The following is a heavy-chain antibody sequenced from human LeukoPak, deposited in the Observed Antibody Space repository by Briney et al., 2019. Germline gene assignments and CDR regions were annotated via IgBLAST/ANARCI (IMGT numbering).Heavy chain of an antibody. Sequence: GGSLRLPCAASGFTFSSYSMNWVRQAPGKGLEWVPSISSSSSYIYYADSVKGRFTISRDNAKNSLYLQMNSLRAEDTAVYYCARGIPAPAGDYWGQGTLVTVSS. D-gene: IGHD6-6*01. V-gene: IGHV3-21*01. CDR3: ARGIPAPAGDY. CDR2: ISSSSSYI. CDR1: GFTFSSYS. J-gene: IGHJ4*02.